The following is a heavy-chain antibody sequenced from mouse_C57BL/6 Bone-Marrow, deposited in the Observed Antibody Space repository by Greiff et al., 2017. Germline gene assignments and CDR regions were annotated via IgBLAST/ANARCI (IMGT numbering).Heavy chain of an antibody. CDR2: ISSGGSYT. Sequence: EVKLVESGGDLVKPGGSLKLSCAASGFTFSSYGMSWVRQTPDKRLEWVATISSGGSYTYYPDSVKGRFTISRDNAKNTLYLQMSSLKSEDTAMYYCARRAYYDYDGLMDYWGQGTSVTVSS. J-gene: IGHJ4*01. CDR3: ARRAYYDYDGLMDY. D-gene: IGHD2-4*01. V-gene: IGHV5-6*02. CDR1: GFTFSSYG.